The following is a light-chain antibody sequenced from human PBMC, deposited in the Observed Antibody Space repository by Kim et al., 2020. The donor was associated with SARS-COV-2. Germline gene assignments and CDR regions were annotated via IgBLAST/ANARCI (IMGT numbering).Light chain of an antibody. CDR2: DAS. CDR3: QQRSNWRALT. J-gene: IGKJ4*01. Sequence: EIVLTQSPATLSLSPGERATLSCRASQCVSSYLAWYQQKPGQAPRLLIYDASNRATGIPARFSGSGSGTDFTLTISSLEPEDFAVYYCQQRSNWRALTFGGGTKVDLK. CDR1: QCVSSY. V-gene: IGKV3-11*01.